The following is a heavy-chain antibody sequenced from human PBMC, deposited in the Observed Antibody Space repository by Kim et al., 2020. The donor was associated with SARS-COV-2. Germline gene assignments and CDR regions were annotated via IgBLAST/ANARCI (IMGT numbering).Heavy chain of an antibody. CDR2: INTNTGNP. J-gene: IGHJ6*02. D-gene: IGHD6-13*01. Sequence: ASVKVSCKASGYTFTSYAMNWVRQAPGQGLEWMGWINTNTGNPTYAQGFTGRFVFSLDTSVSTAYLQISSLKAEDTAVYYCARVDSSSWYGRYYYYGMDVWGQGTTVTVSS. CDR3: ARVDSSSWYGRYYYYGMDV. CDR1: GYTFTSYA. V-gene: IGHV7-4-1*02.